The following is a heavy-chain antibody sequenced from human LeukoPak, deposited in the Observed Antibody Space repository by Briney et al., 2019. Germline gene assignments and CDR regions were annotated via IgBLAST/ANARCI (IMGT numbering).Heavy chain of an antibody. CDR1: GFTFDDYG. Sequence: GGSLRLSCAASGFTFDDYGMSWVRQAPGKGLEWVSGINWNGGSTGYADSVKGRFTISRDNAKNSLYLQMNSLRAEDTALYYCARDRQWLGPGWRSYYYYYMDVWGKGTTVTISS. CDR3: ARDRQWLGPGWRSYYYYYMDV. V-gene: IGHV3-20*04. CDR2: INWNGGST. D-gene: IGHD6-19*01. J-gene: IGHJ6*03.